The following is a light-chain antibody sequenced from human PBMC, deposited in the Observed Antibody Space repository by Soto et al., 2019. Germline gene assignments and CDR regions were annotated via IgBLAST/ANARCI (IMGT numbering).Light chain of an antibody. J-gene: IGLJ1*01. V-gene: IGLV1-44*01. CDR2: SDN. CDR1: SSNIESNT. CDR3: AAWNDSLNGYV. Sequence: QSVLNQPPSASGTPGQRVTISCSGSSSNIESNTVTWYQHLPGTAPKLLIYSDNQRPSGVPDRFSGSKSGTSASLAISGLQSVDEADYFCAAWNDSLNGYVFGTGTKVTVL.